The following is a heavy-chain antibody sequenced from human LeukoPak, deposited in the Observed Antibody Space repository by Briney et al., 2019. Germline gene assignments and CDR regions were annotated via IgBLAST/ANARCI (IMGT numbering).Heavy chain of an antibody. CDR1: GGSISSGGYY. Sequence: SQTLSLTCTVSGGSISSGGYYWSWIRQHPGKGLEWIGYIYYSGSTYYNPSLKSRVTISVDTSKNQFSLKLSSVTAADTAVYYCARVRGITMIVVVISTMPVGYFDLWGRGTLVTVSS. V-gene: IGHV4-31*03. CDR3: ARVRGITMIVVVISTMPVGYFDL. D-gene: IGHD3-22*01. CDR2: IYYSGST. J-gene: IGHJ2*01.